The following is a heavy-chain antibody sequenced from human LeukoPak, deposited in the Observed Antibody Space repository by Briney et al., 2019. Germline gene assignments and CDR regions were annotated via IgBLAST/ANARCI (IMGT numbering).Heavy chain of an antibody. D-gene: IGHD2-2*01. CDR2: ISAYNGNT. V-gene: IGHV1-18*04. J-gene: IGHJ4*02. CDR3: ARAYGRSSTSWKFDY. Sequence: ASVKVSCKASVYTFTSYGISWVRQAPGQGLEWMGWISAYNGNTNYAQKLQGRVTMTTDTSTSTAYMELRSLRSDDTAVYYCARAYGRSSTSWKFDYWGQGTLVTVSS. CDR1: VYTFTSYG.